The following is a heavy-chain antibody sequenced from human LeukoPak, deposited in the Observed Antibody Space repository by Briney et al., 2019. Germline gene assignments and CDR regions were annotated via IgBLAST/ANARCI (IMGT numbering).Heavy chain of an antibody. J-gene: IGHJ4*02. CDR1: GYTFTGYY. D-gene: IGHD3-9*01. CDR3: ARASDDILTEYYFDY. Sequence: ASVKVSCKASGYTFTGYYMHWVRQAPGQGLEWMGRINPNSGGTNYAQKFQGRVTMTRDTSISTAYMGLSRLRSDDTAVYYCARASDDILTEYYFDYWGQGTLVTVSS. CDR2: INPNSGGT. V-gene: IGHV1-2*06.